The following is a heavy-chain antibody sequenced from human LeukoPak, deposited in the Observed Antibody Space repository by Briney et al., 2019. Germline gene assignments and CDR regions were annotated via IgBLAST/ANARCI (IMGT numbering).Heavy chain of an antibody. CDR2: IYTSGST. Sequence: KPSETLSLTCTVSGGSISIYYWSWIRQPAGKGLEWIGRIYTSGSTNYNPSLKSRVTMSVDTSKNQFSLKLSSVTAADTAVYYCARAGGIWFGELFAGYYFDYWGQGTLVTVSS. CDR3: ARAGGIWFGELFAGYYFDY. CDR1: GGSISIYY. V-gene: IGHV4-4*07. D-gene: IGHD3-10*01. J-gene: IGHJ4*02.